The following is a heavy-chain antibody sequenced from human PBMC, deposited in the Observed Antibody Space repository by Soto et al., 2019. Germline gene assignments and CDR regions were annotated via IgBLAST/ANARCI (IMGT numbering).Heavy chain of an antibody. V-gene: IGHV3-33*01. CDR3: AGGTYYFDY. CDR1: GFTFSNYG. Sequence: QVQLVESGGGVVQPGRSLRLSCAASGFTFSNYGMHWARQAPGKGLEWVAAILYDGSNKYYTDSVKGRFTISRDNSKNTLYLQMNSLRAEDTAVYYCAGGTYYFDYTGQGTVVTGSS. CDR2: ILYDGSNK. J-gene: IGHJ4*02. D-gene: IGHD1-26*01.